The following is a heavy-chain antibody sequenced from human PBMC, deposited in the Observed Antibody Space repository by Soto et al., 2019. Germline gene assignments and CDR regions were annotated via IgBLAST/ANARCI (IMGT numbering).Heavy chain of an antibody. Sequence: QVQLVQSGAEVKKPGSSVKVSCKASGGTFSSYAISWVRQAPGQGLEWMGGIIPILGSANYAQKFQDRVTITADESTTTTYMELSRLRSEDAAVYYCASRERFDAFDIWGQGTMVTVSS. J-gene: IGHJ3*02. V-gene: IGHV1-69*01. D-gene: IGHD1-26*01. CDR3: ASRERFDAFDI. CDR2: IIPILGSA. CDR1: GGTFSSYA.